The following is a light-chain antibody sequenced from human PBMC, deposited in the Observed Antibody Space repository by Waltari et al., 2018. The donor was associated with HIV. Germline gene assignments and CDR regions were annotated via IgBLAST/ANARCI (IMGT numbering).Light chain of an antibody. CDR2: GAS. Sequence: EIVLTQSPGTLSLSPGERATLSCRASQSVSSNYLAWYQQKPGQAPRLLIYGASSRATGIPERFSGSGSGTHFSLTITRLEAEDSAVYFCQQYSLTPLTFGGGTKVEIK. CDR1: QSVSSNY. J-gene: IGKJ4*01. V-gene: IGKV3-20*01. CDR3: QQYSLTPLT.